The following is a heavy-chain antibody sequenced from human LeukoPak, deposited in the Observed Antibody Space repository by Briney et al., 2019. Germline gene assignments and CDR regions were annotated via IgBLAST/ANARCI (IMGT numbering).Heavy chain of an antibody. Sequence: SSETLSLACAVSGYSISSGYYWGWIRQPPGKGLEWIGSIYHSGSTYYNPSLKSRVTISVDTSKNQFSLKLSSVTAADTAVYYCARLGGYSSSSSDYWGQGTLVTVSS. CDR2: IYHSGST. V-gene: IGHV4-38-2*01. J-gene: IGHJ4*02. CDR1: GYSISSGYY. CDR3: ARLGGYSSSSSDY. D-gene: IGHD6-6*01.